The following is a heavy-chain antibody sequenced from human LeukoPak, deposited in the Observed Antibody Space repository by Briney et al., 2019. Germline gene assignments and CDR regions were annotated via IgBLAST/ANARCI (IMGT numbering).Heavy chain of an antibody. CDR3: ATPVDVSVGDAFDI. D-gene: IGHD3-10*01. V-gene: IGHV3-30-3*01. CDR1: GFTFSSYA. J-gene: IGHJ3*02. Sequence: PGRSLRLSCAASGFTFSSYAMHWVRQAPGKGLEWVAVISYDGSNKYYADSVKGRFTISRDNAKNSLYLQMNSLRAEDTAVYYCATPVDVSVGDAFDIWGQGTMVTVSS. CDR2: ISYDGSNK.